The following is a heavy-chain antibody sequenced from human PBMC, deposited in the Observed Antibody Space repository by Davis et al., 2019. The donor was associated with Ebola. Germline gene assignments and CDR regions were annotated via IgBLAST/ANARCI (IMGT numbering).Heavy chain of an antibody. CDR1: GYTFTAYI. CDR2: INPNTGNP. V-gene: IGHV7-4-1*02. D-gene: IGHD2-15*01. CDR3: TRVRVVVSCLVCGRWFYP. J-gene: IGHJ5*02. Sequence: ASVKVSCKASGYTFTAYIINWVRQAPGQGLEWMGSINPNTGNPTYAQGFTVRFVFYLDTSASTAYLQISSLRPEDTAVYYCTRVRVVVSCLVCGRWFYPWGQGTLVTVSS.